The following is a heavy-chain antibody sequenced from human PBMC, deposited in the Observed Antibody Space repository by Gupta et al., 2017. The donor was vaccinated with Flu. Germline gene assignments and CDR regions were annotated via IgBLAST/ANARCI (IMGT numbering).Heavy chain of an antibody. D-gene: IGHD1-1*01. J-gene: IGHJ3*01. Sequence: EVELVESGGGLVQPGRSLRLSCVVSGITFDDYAMHWVRQLPGKGLEWVAGISWNGMNIGYADSVGGRFSVSRDNAENSLYLEMSSLRADDTGLYYCAKDTNYNWNDVASGAFDVWGQGTVVAVSS. CDR3: AKDTNYNWNDVASGAFDV. CDR2: ISWNGMNI. CDR1: GITFDDYA. V-gene: IGHV3-9*01.